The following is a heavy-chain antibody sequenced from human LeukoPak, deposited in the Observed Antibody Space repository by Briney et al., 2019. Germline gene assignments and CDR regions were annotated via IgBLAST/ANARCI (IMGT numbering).Heavy chain of an antibody. CDR1: GYTFTGYY. J-gene: IGHJ4*02. D-gene: IGHD4-23*01. Sequence: GASVTLTRKASGYTFTGYYMHWVRQAPGQGLEWMGWINPNSGGTDYAQKFQDRVTMTRDTSISPAYMELSRLTSDDTAVYYCARDGHGGNSFDNRGQGALVTVSS. CDR2: INPNSGGT. CDR3: ARDGHGGNSFDN. V-gene: IGHV1-2*02.